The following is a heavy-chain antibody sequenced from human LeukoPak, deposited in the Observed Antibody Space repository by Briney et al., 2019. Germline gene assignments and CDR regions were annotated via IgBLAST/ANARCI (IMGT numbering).Heavy chain of an antibody. Sequence: SETLSLTCTVSGVSISDYYYYWGWLRQSPGTGLEWIGTIYSGGTTYYNPSLKSRATISVDTSKNQFSLQLNSVTAADTALYYCAGGSRLGAAFNIWGRGTMVLVS. CDR2: IYSGGTT. V-gene: IGHV4-39*07. D-gene: IGHD1-26*01. J-gene: IGHJ3*02. CDR3: AGGSRLGAAFNI. CDR1: GVSISDYYYY.